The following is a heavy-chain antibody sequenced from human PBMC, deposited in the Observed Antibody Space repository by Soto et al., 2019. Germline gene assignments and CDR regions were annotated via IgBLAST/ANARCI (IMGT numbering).Heavy chain of an antibody. CDR1: GGTFSSYA. CDR2: IIPIFGTA. CDR3: ARELPMCSSTSCPNYYYYYGMDV. Sequence: SVKVSCKASGGTFSSYAISWVRQAPGQGLEWMGGIIPIFGTANYAQKFQGRVTITADESTSTAYMELSSLRSEDTAVYYCARELPMCSSTSCPNYYYYYGMDVWGQGTTVTVSS. D-gene: IGHD2-2*01. J-gene: IGHJ6*02. V-gene: IGHV1-69*13.